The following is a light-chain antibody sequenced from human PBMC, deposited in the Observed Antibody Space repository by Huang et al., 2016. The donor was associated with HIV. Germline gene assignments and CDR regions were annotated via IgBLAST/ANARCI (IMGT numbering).Light chain of an antibody. Sequence: DIQITQSPSSLSASVGDRVIITCRASQNINRYLNWYQQQPGKAPKLLISGASKLQSGVPSSFSGSGSETHFTLAMSSLQPADSATYYCQQSAVTPRTFGQGTKLEI. V-gene: IGKV1-39*01. J-gene: IGKJ2*01. CDR2: GAS. CDR3: QQSAVTPRT. CDR1: QNINRY.